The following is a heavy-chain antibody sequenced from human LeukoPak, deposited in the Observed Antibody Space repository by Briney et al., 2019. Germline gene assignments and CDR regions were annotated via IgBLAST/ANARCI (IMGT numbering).Heavy chain of an antibody. CDR2: ISSSSSYI. CDR1: GFTFSSYA. Sequence: GGSLRLSCAASGFTFSSYAMSWVRQAPGKGLEWVSSISSSSSYIYYADSVKGRFTISRDNAKNSLYLQMNSLRAEDTAVYYCARDLLYYDSSGYEHWGQGTLVTVSS. CDR3: ARDLLYYDSSGYEH. V-gene: IGHV3-21*01. D-gene: IGHD3-22*01. J-gene: IGHJ1*01.